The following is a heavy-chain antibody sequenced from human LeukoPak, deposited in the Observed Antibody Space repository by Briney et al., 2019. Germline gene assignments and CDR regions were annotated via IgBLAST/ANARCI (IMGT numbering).Heavy chain of an antibody. CDR1: GYTFTGYY. CDR2: INPNSGGT. Sequence: GASVKVSCKASGYTFTGYYMHWVRQAPGQGLEWMGWINPNSGGTNYAQKFQGRVTMTRDTSISTAYMELSRLRSDDTAVYYCARDSGEPGSGSYLIAYWGQGTLVTVSS. V-gene: IGHV1-2*02. J-gene: IGHJ4*02. D-gene: IGHD3-10*01. CDR3: ARDSGEPGSGSYLIAY.